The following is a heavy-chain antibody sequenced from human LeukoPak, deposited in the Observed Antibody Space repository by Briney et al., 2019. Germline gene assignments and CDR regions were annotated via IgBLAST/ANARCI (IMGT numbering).Heavy chain of an antibody. CDR1: GFTFSDYW. J-gene: IGHJ4*02. CDR2: IKEDGSET. CDR3: ARETPRRGETRDGYR. V-gene: IGHV3-7*01. D-gene: IGHD5-24*01. Sequence: GGSLRLSCAASGFTFSDYWMTWVRQAPGEGLECLANIKEDGSETYYADSVKGRFTISRDNPKNLLFLQINSLRVEDTAVYYCARETPRRGETRDGYRWGQGTVVTVSS.